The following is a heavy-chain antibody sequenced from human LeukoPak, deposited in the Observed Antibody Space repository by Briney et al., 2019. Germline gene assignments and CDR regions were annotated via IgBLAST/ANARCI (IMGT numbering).Heavy chain of an antibody. Sequence: GPLRLSCAASGFTFSSYWMHWVRQAPGKGLVWVSRINSDGSSTNYADSVKGRFTISRDNAKNTLYLQMNSLRAGDAAVYYCAKAPVTTCSGAYCYPFDYWSQGTLVTVSS. CDR1: GFTFSSYW. V-gene: IGHV3-74*01. CDR2: INSDGSST. CDR3: AKAPVTTCSGAYCYPFDY. D-gene: IGHD2-15*01. J-gene: IGHJ4*02.